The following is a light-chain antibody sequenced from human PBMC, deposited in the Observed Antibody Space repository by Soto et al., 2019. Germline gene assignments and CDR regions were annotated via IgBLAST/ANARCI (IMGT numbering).Light chain of an antibody. J-gene: IGKJ1*01. CDR3: QQYNNWQRT. Sequence: EIVMTQSPATLSVSPGERATLSCRASQRFSSNLAWYRQKPGQAPRPLIYGASTRATGIPARFSGSGSGTEFTLTISSLQSEDFAVYYCQQYNNWQRTFGQGTKVEIK. V-gene: IGKV3-15*01. CDR2: GAS. CDR1: QRFSSN.